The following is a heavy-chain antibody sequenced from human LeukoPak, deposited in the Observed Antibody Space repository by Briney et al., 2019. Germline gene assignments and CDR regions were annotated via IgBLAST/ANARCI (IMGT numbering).Heavy chain of an antibody. Sequence: GGSLRLSCAASGFTFSTYSMTWVRQAPGKGLEWISHISAASWGIKYADSVKGRFTISRDNSKNTLYLQMNSLRAEDTAVYYCARRAGAYSHPYDYWGQGTLVTVSS. CDR2: ISAASWGI. CDR3: ARRAGAYSHPYDY. D-gene: IGHD4/OR15-4a*01. CDR1: GFTFSTYS. J-gene: IGHJ4*02. V-gene: IGHV3-48*01.